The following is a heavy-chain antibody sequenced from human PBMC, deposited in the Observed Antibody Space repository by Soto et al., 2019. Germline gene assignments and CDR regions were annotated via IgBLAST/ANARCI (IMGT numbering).Heavy chain of an antibody. Sequence: QVQLVQSGGEVKKPGSSMKVSCKASGGSFTGHSFAWVRQAPGQGPEWMGGITPMFGAATYAQKFQDRVTITANESTSSVFLELNSLNSEDKAVYYCARFRDPRSRASVPLVRGIINGYFDYWGQGTLVIVSS. CDR2: ITPMFGAA. D-gene: IGHD3-10*02. V-gene: IGHV1-69*01. CDR3: ARFRDPRSRASVPLVRGIINGYFDY. CDR1: GGSFTGHS. J-gene: IGHJ4*02.